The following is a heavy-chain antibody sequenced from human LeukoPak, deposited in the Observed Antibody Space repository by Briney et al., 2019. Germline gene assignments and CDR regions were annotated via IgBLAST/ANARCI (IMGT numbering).Heavy chain of an antibody. D-gene: IGHD3-10*01. Sequence: KPSETLSLTCAVYGGSFNGYSWSWIRQPPGKGLEWIGEISHSGSTNYNPSLKSRVTISVDTSKNQFSLKLSSVTAADTAVYYCARDGPRAAFDIWGQGTMVTVSS. J-gene: IGHJ3*02. V-gene: IGHV4-34*01. CDR2: ISHSGST. CDR3: ARDGPRAAFDI. CDR1: GGSFNGYS.